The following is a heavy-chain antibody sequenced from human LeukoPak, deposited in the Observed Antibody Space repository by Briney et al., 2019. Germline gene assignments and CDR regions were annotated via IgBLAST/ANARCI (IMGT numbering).Heavy chain of an antibody. V-gene: IGHV4-34*01. CDR3: ARGWQRGYFDY. CDR2: INHSGST. Sequence: SETLSLTCAVYGESFSGYYWSWIRQPPGKGLEWIGEINHSGSTNYNPSLKSRVTISVDTSKNQFSLKLSSVTAADTAVYYCARGWQRGYFDYWGQGTLVTVSS. J-gene: IGHJ4*02. D-gene: IGHD5-24*01. CDR1: GESFSGYY.